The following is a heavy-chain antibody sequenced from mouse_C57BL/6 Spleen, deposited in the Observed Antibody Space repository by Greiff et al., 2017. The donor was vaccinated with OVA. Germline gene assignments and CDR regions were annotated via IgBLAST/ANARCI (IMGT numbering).Heavy chain of an antibody. Sequence: QVQLQQPGAELVMPGASVKLSCKASGYTFTSYWMHWVKQRPGQGLEWIGEIDPSDSYTNYNQKFKGKSTLNVDKSSSTAYMQLSSLTSEDSAVYYCARGYYGSSDWYFDVWGTGTTVTVSS. D-gene: IGHD1-1*01. CDR3: ARGYYGSSDWYFDV. V-gene: IGHV1-69*01. CDR1: GYTFTSYW. CDR2: IDPSDSYT. J-gene: IGHJ1*03.